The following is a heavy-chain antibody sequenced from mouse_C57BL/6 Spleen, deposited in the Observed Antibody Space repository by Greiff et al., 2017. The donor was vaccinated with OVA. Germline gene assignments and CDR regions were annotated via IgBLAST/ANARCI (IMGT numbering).Heavy chain of an antibody. J-gene: IGHJ3*01. Sequence: QVHVKQSGPELVKPGASVKISCKASGYAFSSSWLNWVKQRPGKGLEWIGRIDPGDGDTNYNGKFKGKATLTADKSSSTAYMQRSSLTSEDSAVYFCARRDGSSYAWFAYWGQGTLVTVSA. CDR1: GYAFSSSW. CDR3: ARRDGSSYAWFAY. D-gene: IGHD1-1*01. CDR2: IDPGDGDT. V-gene: IGHV1-82*01.